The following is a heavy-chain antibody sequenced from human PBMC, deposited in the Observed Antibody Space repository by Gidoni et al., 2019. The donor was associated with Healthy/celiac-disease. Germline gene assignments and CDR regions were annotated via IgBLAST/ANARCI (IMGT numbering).Heavy chain of an antibody. D-gene: IGHD2-15*01. Sequence: QVQLVESGAEEKKHGAAVKVSCKASGYTSTGYYMHGVRQAPGQGLVWMGGTYPNSGGTNYAQKFQGRVTMTRDTSISTAYMKLSRLRSDDTAVYYCARDIVVVVAATSSSWFDPWGQGTLVTVSS. CDR1: GYTSTGYY. J-gene: IGHJ5*02. CDR2: TYPNSGGT. V-gene: IGHV1-2*02. CDR3: ARDIVVVVAATSSSWFDP.